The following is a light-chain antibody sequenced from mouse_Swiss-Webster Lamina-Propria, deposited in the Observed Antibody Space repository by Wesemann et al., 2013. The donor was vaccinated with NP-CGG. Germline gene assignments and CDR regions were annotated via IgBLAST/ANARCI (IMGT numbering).Light chain of an antibody. V-gene: IGKV4-59*01. CDR3: QQRSSYPWT. J-gene: IGKJ1*01. Sequence: QIVLTQSPAIMSASPGEKVTMTCSASSSVSYMHWYQQKSGTSPKRWIYDTSKLASGVPARFSGSGSGTSYSLTISRMEAEDAATYYCQQRSSYPWTFGGGTKL. CDR1: SSVSY. CDR2: DTS.